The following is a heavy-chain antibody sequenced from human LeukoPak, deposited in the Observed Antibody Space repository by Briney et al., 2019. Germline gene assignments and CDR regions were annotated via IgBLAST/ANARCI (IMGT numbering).Heavy chain of an antibody. CDR2: INTTSSYI. V-gene: IGHV3-21*01. Sequence: GGSLRLSCAASGFTFNSYSMNWVRQAPGKGLEWVSSINTTSSYIYYADSAKGRFIISRDNAKNSLYLQMNTLRAEDTAVYYSARDGIYYDSSGYIRGFDYWGQGTLVTVSS. D-gene: IGHD3-22*01. CDR3: ARDGIYYDSSGYIRGFDY. J-gene: IGHJ4*02. CDR1: GFTFNSYS.